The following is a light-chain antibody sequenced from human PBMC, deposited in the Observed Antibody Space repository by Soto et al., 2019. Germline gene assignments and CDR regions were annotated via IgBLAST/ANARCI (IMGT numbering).Light chain of an antibody. CDR3: QQRSNWPLPIT. CDR1: QIVSSY. J-gene: IGKJ5*01. CDR2: DAS. V-gene: IGKV3-11*01. Sequence: EIVLTQSPATLSLSPGERATLSCRASQIVSSYLAWYQQKPGQAPRLLIYDASNRATGIPARFSGSGAGTDFTLTISSLEPEDFAVYYGQQRSNWPLPITFGQGTRLEIK.